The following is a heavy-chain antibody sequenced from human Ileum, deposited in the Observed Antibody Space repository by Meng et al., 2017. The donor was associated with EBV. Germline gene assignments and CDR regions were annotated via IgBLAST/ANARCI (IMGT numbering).Heavy chain of an antibody. CDR2: MSYTGST. V-gene: IGHV4-61*08. J-gene: IGHJ4*02. CDR3: ARERGGGDRGIH. D-gene: IGHD2-21*02. Sequence: QVQLQESGPGLVKPSATLFLTGSVSNGSVSSYGYYWTWIRQPPGKGLEGIGYMSYTGSTNYNSSLKSRVTISVDTSKNQFSLKLTSVTAADTAVYYCARERGGGDRGIHWGQGTLVTVSS. CDR1: NGSVSSYGYY.